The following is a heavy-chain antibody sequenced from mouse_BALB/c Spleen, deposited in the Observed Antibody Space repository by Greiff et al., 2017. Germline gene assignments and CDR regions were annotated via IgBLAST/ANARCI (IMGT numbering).Heavy chain of an antibody. D-gene: IGHD2-14*01. V-gene: IGHV5-6*01. CDR1: GFTFSSYG. CDR2: ISSGGSYT. Sequence: EVNVVESGGDLVKPGGSLKLSCAASGFTFSSYGLSWVRQTPDKRLEWVATISSGGSYTYYPDSVKGRFTISRDNAKNTLYLQMSSLKSEDTAMYYCARDRYDGFAYWGQGTLVTVSA. J-gene: IGHJ3*01. CDR3: ARDRYDGFAY.